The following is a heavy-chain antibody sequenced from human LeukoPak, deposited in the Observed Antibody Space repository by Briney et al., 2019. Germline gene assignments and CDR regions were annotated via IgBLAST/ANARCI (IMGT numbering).Heavy chain of an antibody. D-gene: IGHD3-22*01. V-gene: IGHV1-8*03. CDR3: ARGPYTHYDSSGDYYNWFDP. CDR2: MNPNSGNT. J-gene: IGHJ5*02. CDR1: GYTFASYD. Sequence: ASVKVSFKASGYTFASYDINWVRQATGQGLEWMGLMNPNSGNTGYAQKFQGRVTITMNTSISTAYMELSSLTSEDTAVYYCARGPYTHYDSSGDYYNWFDPWGQGTLVTVSS.